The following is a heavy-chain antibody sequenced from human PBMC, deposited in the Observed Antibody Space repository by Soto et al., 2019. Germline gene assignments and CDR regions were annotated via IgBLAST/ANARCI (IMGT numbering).Heavy chain of an antibody. V-gene: IGHV3-21*01. D-gene: IGHD2-15*01. Sequence: GKGLEWVSSISSSSYIYYADSGKGRFTISRDKAKNSLYLQMNSLRAEDTAVYYCARDLKACCGGSCYSGGCYFYSGLAFWGNGTTVTV. J-gene: IGHJ6*04. CDR2: ISSSSYI. CDR3: ARDLKACCGGSCYSGGCYFYSGLAF.